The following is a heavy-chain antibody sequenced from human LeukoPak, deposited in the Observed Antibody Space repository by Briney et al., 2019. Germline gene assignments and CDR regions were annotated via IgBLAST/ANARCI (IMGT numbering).Heavy chain of an antibody. CDR3: ARSPETGVVPAAILSDY. CDR1: GYTFNNCA. D-gene: IGHD2-2*01. J-gene: IGHJ4*02. Sequence: SVKVSCKASGYTFNNCAMHWVRQAPGQALEWMGWITPFNGNTNYAQKFQDRVTITRDRSMSTAYMELSSLRSEDTAMYYCARSPETGVVPAAILSDYWGQGTLVTVSS. CDR2: ITPFNGNT. V-gene: IGHV1-45*02.